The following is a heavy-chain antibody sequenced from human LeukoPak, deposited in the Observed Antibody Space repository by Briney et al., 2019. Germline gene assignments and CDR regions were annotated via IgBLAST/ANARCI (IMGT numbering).Heavy chain of an antibody. CDR1: GGSISSYD. Sequence: PSETLSLTCTVSGGSISSYDWSWIRQPPGKGLEWIGYIYYSGSTNYNPSLKSRVTISVDTSKNQFSLKLSSVTAADTAVYYCARGPEDSSGYYPFDYWGQGTLVTVSS. CDR3: ARGPEDSSGYYPFDY. V-gene: IGHV4-59*08. CDR2: IYYSGST. J-gene: IGHJ4*02. D-gene: IGHD3-22*01.